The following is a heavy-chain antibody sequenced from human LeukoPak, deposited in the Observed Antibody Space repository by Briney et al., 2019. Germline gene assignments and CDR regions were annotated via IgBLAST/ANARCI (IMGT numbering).Heavy chain of an antibody. Sequence: ASVKVSCKASGGTFSSYAISWVRQAPGQGLEWMGGIIPIFGTANYAQKFQGRVTITADESTSTAYMELSSLRSEDTAVYYCAIWTTVTTFYYYYGMDVWGQGTTVTVSS. CDR2: IIPIFGTA. CDR3: AIWTTVTTFYYYYGMDV. J-gene: IGHJ6*02. D-gene: IGHD4-17*01. V-gene: IGHV1-69*01. CDR1: GGTFSSYA.